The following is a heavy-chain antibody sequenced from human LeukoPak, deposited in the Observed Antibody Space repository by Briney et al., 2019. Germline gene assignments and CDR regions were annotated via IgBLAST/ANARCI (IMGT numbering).Heavy chain of an antibody. Sequence: ASVKVSCKASGYTFTSYGISWVRQAPGQGLEWMGWISAYNGNTNYAQKLQGRVTMTTDTSTSTAYMELRSLRSDDTAVYYCARLGYCSSTSCQEYFQHWGQGTLVTVSS. V-gene: IGHV1-18*01. D-gene: IGHD2-2*01. J-gene: IGHJ1*01. CDR1: GYTFTSYG. CDR3: ARLGYCSSTSCQEYFQH. CDR2: ISAYNGNT.